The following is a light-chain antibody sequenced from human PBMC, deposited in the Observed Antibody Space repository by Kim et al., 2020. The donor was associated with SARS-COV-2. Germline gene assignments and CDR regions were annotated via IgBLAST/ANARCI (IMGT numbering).Light chain of an antibody. CDR2: DVS. V-gene: IGLV2-14*03. CDR3: SSYTSSSTRV. CDR1: SSDVGGYNY. J-gene: IGLJ3*02. Sequence: GPPITISCTGNSSDVGGYNYVSWYQQHPGKAPKLMIYDVSNRPSGVSNRFSGSKSGNTASLTISGLQAEDEADYYCSSYTSSSTRVFGGGTQLTVL.